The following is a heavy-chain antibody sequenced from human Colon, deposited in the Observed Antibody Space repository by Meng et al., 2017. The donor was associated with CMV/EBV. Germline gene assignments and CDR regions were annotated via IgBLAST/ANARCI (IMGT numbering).Heavy chain of an antibody. D-gene: IGHD3-22*01. J-gene: IGHJ5*02. CDR1: GGSISSSTHF. V-gene: IGHV4-39*07. Sequence: SETLSLTCTVSGGSISSSTHFWGWIRQSPGKGLEWIGTIFHSGSTYHNPSLKSRVAISRDTSKNQFSLKLSSVTAADPAVYYCARFGDGSGCYYRGAFDLWGQGTLVTVSS. CDR2: IFHSGST. CDR3: ARFGDGSGCYYRGAFDL.